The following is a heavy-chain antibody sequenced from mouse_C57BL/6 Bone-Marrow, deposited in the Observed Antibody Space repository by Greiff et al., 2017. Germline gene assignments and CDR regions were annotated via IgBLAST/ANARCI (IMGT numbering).Heavy chain of an antibody. J-gene: IGHJ4*01. Sequence: QVQLQQSGAELVRPGASVKLSCKASGYTFTDYYINWVKQRPGQGLEWIARIYPGSGNTYYNEKFKGKATLTAEKSSSTAYMQLSSLTSEDSSVYFCARSGFIITVYYAMDYWGQGTSVTVSS. CDR2: IYPGSGNT. D-gene: IGHD1-1*01. CDR3: ARSGFIITVYYAMDY. CDR1: GYTFTDYY. V-gene: IGHV1-76*01.